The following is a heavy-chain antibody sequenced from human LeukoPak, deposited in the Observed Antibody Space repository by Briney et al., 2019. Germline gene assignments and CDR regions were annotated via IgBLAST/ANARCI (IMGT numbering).Heavy chain of an antibody. V-gene: IGHV3-30-3*01. D-gene: IGHD3-10*01. CDR2: ISDDGSRQ. CDR3: VKDRTGTYTLDY. J-gene: IGHJ4*02. CDR1: GFTFSNYA. Sequence: GRSPSLSCAATGFTFSNYAIHWGRQAPGKGLEWVAFISDDGSRQHYADSVKGRFTISRDNSKNTLNLQMNSLRAEDTAVYYCVKDRTGTYTLDYWGQGTRVTVSS.